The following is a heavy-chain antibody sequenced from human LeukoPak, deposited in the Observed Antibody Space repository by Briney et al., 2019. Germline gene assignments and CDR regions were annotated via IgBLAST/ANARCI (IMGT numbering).Heavy chain of an antibody. D-gene: IGHD1-26*01. Sequence: SETLSLTCAVYGVSFSGYYWSWIRQPPGKGLEWIGEINHSGSTNYNPSLKSRVTISVDTSKNQFSLKLSSVTAADTAVYYCARGGVGATNAFDYWGQGTLVTVSS. J-gene: IGHJ4*02. CDR2: INHSGST. V-gene: IGHV4-34*01. CDR3: ARGGVGATNAFDY. CDR1: GVSFSGYY.